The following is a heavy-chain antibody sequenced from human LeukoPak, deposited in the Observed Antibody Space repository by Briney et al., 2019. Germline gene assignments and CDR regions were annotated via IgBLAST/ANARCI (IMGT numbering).Heavy chain of an antibody. CDR1: GYTFTIYG. CDR3: ARDRGFLEWSNWCFP. V-gene: IGHV1-18*01. J-gene: IGHJ5*02. CDR2: ISAYNGNT. Sequence: ASVKVSCKSSGYTFTIYGISWERQAPGQGLEWMGWISAYNGNTNYAQNLQASVTMTTDTSTRTAYMELRRLRSDDTAVYYCARDRGFLEWSNWCFPWGEGALVTVSS. D-gene: IGHD3-3*01.